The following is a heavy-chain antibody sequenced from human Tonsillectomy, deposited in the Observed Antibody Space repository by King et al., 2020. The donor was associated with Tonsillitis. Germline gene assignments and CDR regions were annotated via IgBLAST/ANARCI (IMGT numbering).Heavy chain of an antibody. CDR1: GGSISSSSYY. CDR3: ARGSRLGIYYFDY. V-gene: IGHV4-39*01. D-gene: IGHD3-22*01. CDR2: IDYSGST. Sequence: QLQESGPGLVKPSETLSLTCTVSGGSISSSSYYWGWIRQPPGKGVEGIGSIDYSGSTYYNPSLKSRVTMSVDTSNNQFSLKLSSVTAADTAVYYCARGSRLGIYYFDYWGQGTLVTVSS. J-gene: IGHJ4*02.